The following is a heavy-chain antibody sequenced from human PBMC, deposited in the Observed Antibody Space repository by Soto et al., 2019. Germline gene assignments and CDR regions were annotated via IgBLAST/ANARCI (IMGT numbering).Heavy chain of an antibody. CDR3: ASRNYGDFFAMDV. CDR2: IDPSDSHT. D-gene: IGHD3-16*01. CDR1: GYRFNSYW. J-gene: IGHJ6*02. V-gene: IGHV5-10-1*01. Sequence: PGDSLKISFKGSGYRFNSYWISWVRQLPGKGLEWMGRIDPSDSHTIYSPSFQGHVTISADKSISAAYLQWSSLKASDTAMYFCASRNYGDFFAMDVWGQGTTVTVSS.